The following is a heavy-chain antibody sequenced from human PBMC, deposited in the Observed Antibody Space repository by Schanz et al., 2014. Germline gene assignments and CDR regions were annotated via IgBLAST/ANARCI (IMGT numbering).Heavy chain of an antibody. D-gene: IGHD3-16*01. V-gene: IGHV4-59*13. CDR3: ARVGRNSYGFTSRFDA. CDR2: IAYSGST. J-gene: IGHJ5*02. CDR1: GSDLRGFH. Sequence: QVQLQESGPGLVKPSETLSLTCTVSGSDLRGFHWSWIRQSPVKGLEWIGYIAYSGSTNYNPSLQSRVTISLDTSQSQFSLRLTSVSSADTAMYYCARVGRNSYGFTSRFDAWGQGTLVAVSS.